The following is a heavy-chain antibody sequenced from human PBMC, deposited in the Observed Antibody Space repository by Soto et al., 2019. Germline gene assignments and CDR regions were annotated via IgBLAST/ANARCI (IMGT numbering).Heavy chain of an antibody. CDR2: IKSKTDGGTT. V-gene: IGHV3-15*07. CDR3: TIAIGSWFDP. D-gene: IGHD2-2*02. J-gene: IGHJ5*02. CDR1: GFTFSNAW. Sequence: GGSLRLSCAASGFTFSNAWMNWVRQAPGKGLEWVGRIKSKTDGGTTDYATPVKGRFIISRDDSKNTLYLQMNSLKTEDTAVYFCTIAIGSWFDPWGQGTLVTVSS.